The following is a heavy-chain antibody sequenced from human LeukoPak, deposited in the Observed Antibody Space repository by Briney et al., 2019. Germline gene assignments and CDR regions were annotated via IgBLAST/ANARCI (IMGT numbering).Heavy chain of an antibody. J-gene: IGHJ4*02. V-gene: IGHV1-69*05. CDR1: GGTFSSYA. D-gene: IGHD6-13*01. CDR2: IIPIFGTA. Sequence: SVKVSCKASGGTFSSYAISWVRQAPGQGLEWMGRIIPIFGTANYAQKFQGRVTITTDGSTSTAYMELSSLRSEDTAVYYCARSGAAAGPYFDYWGQGTLVTVSS. CDR3: ARSGAAAGPYFDY.